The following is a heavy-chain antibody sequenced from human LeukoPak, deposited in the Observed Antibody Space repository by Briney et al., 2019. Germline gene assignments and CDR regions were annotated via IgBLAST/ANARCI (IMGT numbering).Heavy chain of an antibody. J-gene: IGHJ4*02. D-gene: IGHD2-15*01. CDR1: GGSISSYY. CDR3: AREYCSGGSCYYVYFDY. CDR2: IYYSGST. Sequence: SETLSLTCAVSGGSISSYYWSWIRQPPGKGLEWIGYIYYSGSTNYNPSLKSRVTISVDTSKNQFSLKLSSVTAADTAVYYCAREYCSGGSCYYVYFDYWGQGTLVTVSS. V-gene: IGHV4-59*01.